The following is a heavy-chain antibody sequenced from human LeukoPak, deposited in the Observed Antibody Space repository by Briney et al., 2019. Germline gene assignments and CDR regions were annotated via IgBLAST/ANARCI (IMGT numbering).Heavy chain of an antibody. CDR1: GYTFTSFG. CDR2: ISAYNGNT. CDR3: ARDRSRITAYFDY. V-gene: IGHV1-18*01. D-gene: IGHD2-2*01. J-gene: IGHJ4*02. Sequence: ASVKVSCKASGYTFTSFGISWVRQAPGQGLEWMGGISAYNGNTNYDQKFQGRITMTTDTSTRTASMEMRSLRSDDTAVYFCARDRSRITAYFDYWGQGTLVTVSS.